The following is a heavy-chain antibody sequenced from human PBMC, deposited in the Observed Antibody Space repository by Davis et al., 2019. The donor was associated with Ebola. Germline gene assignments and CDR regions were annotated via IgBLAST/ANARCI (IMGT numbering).Heavy chain of an antibody. CDR3: YSGSYYNYGMDV. CDR1: GGSISSSSYY. CDR2: IYYSGST. J-gene: IGHJ6*04. D-gene: IGHD3-10*01. Sequence: GSLRLSCTVSGGSISSSSYYWGWIRQPPGKGLEWIGSIYYSGSTYYNPSLKSRVTISVDTSKNQFSLKLSSVTAADTAVYYCYSGSYYNYGMDVWGKGTTVTVSS. V-gene: IGHV4-39*01.